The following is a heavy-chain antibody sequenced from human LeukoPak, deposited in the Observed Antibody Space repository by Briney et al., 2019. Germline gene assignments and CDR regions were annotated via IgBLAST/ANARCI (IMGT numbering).Heavy chain of an antibody. Sequence: GASVKVSCKASGYTFTSYYMHWVRQAPGQGLEWIGIINPSGGSTSYAQKFQGRVTMTRDTSTSTVYMELSSLRSEDTAVYYCARVYGVAGHRDTFYGMDVWGKGTTVTVSS. D-gene: IGHD6-19*01. CDR2: INPSGGST. V-gene: IGHV1-46*01. CDR1: GYTFTSYY. J-gene: IGHJ6*04. CDR3: ARVYGVAGHRDTFYGMDV.